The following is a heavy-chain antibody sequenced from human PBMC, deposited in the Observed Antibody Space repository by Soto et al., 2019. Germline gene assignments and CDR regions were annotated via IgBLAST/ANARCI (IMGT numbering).Heavy chain of an antibody. Sequence: QVQLQESGPGLVKPSGTLSLTCAVSGGSISSSNWWSWVRQPPGKGLEWIGEIYHSGSTNYNPSLKCRVTISVDKSKNQFSLKLSSVTAADTAVYYCARVSNYVGYYGMDVWGQGTTVTVSS. V-gene: IGHV4-4*02. CDR1: GGSISSSNW. D-gene: IGHD4-4*01. CDR2: IYHSGST. J-gene: IGHJ6*02. CDR3: ARVSNYVGYYGMDV.